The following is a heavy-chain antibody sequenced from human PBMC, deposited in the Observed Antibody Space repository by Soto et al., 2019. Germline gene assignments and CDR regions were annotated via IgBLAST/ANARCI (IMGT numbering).Heavy chain of an antibody. CDR2: ISTGSAYT. CDR3: ATSSGWSDF. J-gene: IGHJ4*02. V-gene: IGHV3-21*06. CDR1: GFTFSSYT. D-gene: IGHD6-19*01. Sequence: EVQLVESGGGLVKPGGSLRLACAASGFTFSSYTMNWVRQAPGKGLEYISSISTGSAYTYYADSVKGRFTISRDNADNLLYLQMDSLRAEDTAVYYCATSSGWSDFWGQGTLVTVSP.